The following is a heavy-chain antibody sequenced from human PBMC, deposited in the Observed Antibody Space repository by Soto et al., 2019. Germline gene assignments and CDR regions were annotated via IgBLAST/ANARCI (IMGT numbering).Heavy chain of an antibody. J-gene: IGHJ4*02. Sequence: QVQLQQWGAGLLKPSETLSLTCAVYGGSFSGYYWSWIRQPPGKGLEWIGEINHSGSTNYNPSLKSRVTISVDPSKNQFSLKLSSVTAADTAVYYCARGVCFGENLTTVVTPISYFDYWGQGTLVTVSS. CDR2: INHSGST. V-gene: IGHV4-34*01. D-gene: IGHD4-17*01. CDR1: GGSFSGYY. CDR3: ARGVCFGENLTTVVTPISYFDY.